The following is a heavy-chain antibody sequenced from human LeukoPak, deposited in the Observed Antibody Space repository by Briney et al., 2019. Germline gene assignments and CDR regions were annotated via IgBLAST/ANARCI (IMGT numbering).Heavy chain of an antibody. CDR3: AILTTVTTIFDY. CDR1: GGSFSGYY. D-gene: IGHD4-17*01. CDR2: INHSGST. Sequence: SETLSLTCAVYGGSFSGYYWSWIRQPPGKGLEWIGEINHSGSTNYNPSLKSRVTISVDTSKNLFSLKLSSVTAADTAVYYCAILTTVTTIFDYWGQGTLVTVSS. V-gene: IGHV4-34*01. J-gene: IGHJ4*02.